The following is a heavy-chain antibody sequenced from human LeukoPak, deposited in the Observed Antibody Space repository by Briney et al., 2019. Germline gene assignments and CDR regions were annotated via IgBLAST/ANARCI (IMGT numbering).Heavy chain of an antibody. CDR1: GGSISSGSYY. V-gene: IGHV4-61*02. D-gene: IGHD3-10*01. CDR2: IYTSGST. J-gene: IGHJ4*02. CDR3: ARVLLAVRGDGFDY. Sequence: SETLSLTCTVSGGSISSGSYYWSWIRQPAGKGLEWIGRIYTSGSTNYNPSLKSRVTISVDTSKNQFSLKLSSVTAADTAVYYCARVLLAVRGDGFDYWGQGTLVTVSS.